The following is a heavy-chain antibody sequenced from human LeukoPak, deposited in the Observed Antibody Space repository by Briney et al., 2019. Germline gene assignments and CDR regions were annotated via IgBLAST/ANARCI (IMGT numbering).Heavy chain of an antibody. CDR2: IYWDDDN. CDR3: AHSLSVVVADVLYYFDY. J-gene: IGHJ4*02. V-gene: IGHV2-5*02. Sequence: ASGPTLVNPTQTLTLTCTFSGFSLSTRGVGVSWIRQPPGKALEWLALIYWDDDNRYSPSPKNRLTITKDTSKNQVVLTMTNMDPVDTATYYCAHSLSVVVADVLYYFDYWGQGTLVTVSS. D-gene: IGHD2-15*01. CDR1: GFSLSTRGVG.